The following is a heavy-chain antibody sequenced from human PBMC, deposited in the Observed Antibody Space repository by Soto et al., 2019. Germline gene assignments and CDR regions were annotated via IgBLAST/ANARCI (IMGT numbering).Heavy chain of an antibody. D-gene: IGHD3-22*01. CDR1: GFTFSSYA. Sequence: QVQLVDSGGGVVQPGRSLRLSCAASGFTFSSYAMHWVRQAPGKGLEWVAVISYDGTDKYYADSVKGRFTISRDNSKNTLYLQMSSLRPEDTAVYYCARDRLYDSNTYYYKYGMDVWGQGTTVTVSS. J-gene: IGHJ6*02. V-gene: IGHV3-30-3*01. CDR3: ARDRLYDSNTYYYKYGMDV. CDR2: ISYDGTDK.